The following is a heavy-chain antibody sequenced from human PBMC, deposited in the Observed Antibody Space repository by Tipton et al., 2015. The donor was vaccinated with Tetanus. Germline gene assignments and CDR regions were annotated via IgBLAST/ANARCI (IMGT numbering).Heavy chain of an antibody. J-gene: IGHJ6*02. CDR2: ISYDGSNK. D-gene: IGHD2-8*01. CDR1: GFTFSSYA. Sequence: SLRLSCAASGFTFSSYAMHWVRQAPGKGLEWVAVISYDGSNKYYADSVKGRFTISRDNSKNTLYLQMNSLRAEDTAVYYCARDRRWRRTKGRYYDYGMDVWGQGTTVTVSS. V-gene: IGHV3-30*04. CDR3: ARDRRWRRTKGRYYDYGMDV.